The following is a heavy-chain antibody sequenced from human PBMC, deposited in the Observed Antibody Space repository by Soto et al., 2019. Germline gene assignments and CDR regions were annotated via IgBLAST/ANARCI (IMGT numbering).Heavy chain of an antibody. V-gene: IGHV3-30-3*01. CDR3: ARDTGERLNPYYFDY. J-gene: IGHJ4*02. Sequence: QVQLVESGGGVVQPGRSLRLSCAASGFTFSSYAMHWVRQAPGKGLEWVAVISYDGSNKYYADSVKGRFTISRDNSKNTLYLQMNSRRAEDTAVYYCARDTGERLNPYYFDYWGQGTLVTVSS. D-gene: IGHD1-1*01. CDR2: ISYDGSNK. CDR1: GFTFSSYA.